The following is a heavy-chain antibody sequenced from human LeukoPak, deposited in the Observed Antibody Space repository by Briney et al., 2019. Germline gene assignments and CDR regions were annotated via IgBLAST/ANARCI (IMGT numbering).Heavy chain of an antibody. D-gene: IGHD2-8*01. J-gene: IGHJ6*02. CDR3: ARGTANTIMVYAIFGYYYGMDV. Sequence: GASVKVSCKASGYTFTSYDVNWVRQATGQGLEWMGWMNPNSGNTGYAQKFQGRVTMTRNTSISTAYMELSSLRSEDTAVYYCARGTANTIMVYAIFGYYYGMDVWGQGTTVTVSS. CDR2: MNPNSGNT. V-gene: IGHV1-8*01. CDR1: GYTFTSYD.